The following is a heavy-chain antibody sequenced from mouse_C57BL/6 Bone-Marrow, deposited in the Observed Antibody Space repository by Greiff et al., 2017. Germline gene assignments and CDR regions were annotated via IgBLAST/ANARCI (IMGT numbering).Heavy chain of an antibody. CDR2: IHPNSGST. CDR3: AGPLYYGRAFDY. J-gene: IGHJ2*01. CDR1: GYTFTSYW. V-gene: IGHV1-64*01. D-gene: IGHD1-1*01. Sequence: VQLQQPGAELVKPGASVKLSCKASGYTFTSYWMHWVKQRPGQGLEWIGMIHPNSGSTNYNEKFKSKATLTVDKSSSTAYMQLSSLTSEDSAVYYCAGPLYYGRAFDYWGQGTTLTVSS.